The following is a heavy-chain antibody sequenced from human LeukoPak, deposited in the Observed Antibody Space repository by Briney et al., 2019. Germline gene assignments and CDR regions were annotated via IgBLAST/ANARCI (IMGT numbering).Heavy chain of an antibody. V-gene: IGHV4-30-4*01. CDR3: AKDNFGYGAMDC. D-gene: IGHD3-22*01. J-gene: IGHJ4*02. CDR2: IHHSGST. CDR1: GGAVNSDNQY. Sequence: SETLSLTCTVSGGAVNSDNQYWSWIRQPPGKGLEWISYIHHSGSTYYNPSLKSRLTISLDTSRNQFSLKMNSVTAADTAVYYCAKDNFGYGAMDCWGQGTLVTVSS.